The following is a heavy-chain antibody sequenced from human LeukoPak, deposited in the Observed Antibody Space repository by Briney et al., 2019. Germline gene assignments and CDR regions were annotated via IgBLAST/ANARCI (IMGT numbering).Heavy chain of an antibody. CDR1: GFTLSSYS. V-gene: IGHV3-21*01. Sequence: GGSLRLSCAASGFTLSSYSMNWVRQARGEGVEWVSSISSSSSYIYYGDSVKGRFTISRENARNSLYLQMNSLGVEDTAVYYCKSGGAAPGAFDYWGQGALVTVSS. D-gene: IGHD6-13*01. CDR2: ISSSSSYI. J-gene: IGHJ4*02. CDR3: KSGGAAPGAFDY.